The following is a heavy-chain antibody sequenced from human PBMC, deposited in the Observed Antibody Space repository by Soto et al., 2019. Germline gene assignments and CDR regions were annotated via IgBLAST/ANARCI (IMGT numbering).Heavy chain of an antibody. V-gene: IGHV1-69*13. CDR1: GGSLSNYG. D-gene: IGHD2-15*01. CDR3: ASHRNFNDGTCYNYFFDS. Sequence: SVKVSCKASGGSLSNYGISWVRQAPGQGLEWMGGIIPVFGTANYAQKFQGRVTITADESTSIVYMDVTSLRSEDTAVYYCASHRNFNDGTCYNYFFDSWGQGSLVTVSS. CDR2: IIPVFGTA. J-gene: IGHJ4*02.